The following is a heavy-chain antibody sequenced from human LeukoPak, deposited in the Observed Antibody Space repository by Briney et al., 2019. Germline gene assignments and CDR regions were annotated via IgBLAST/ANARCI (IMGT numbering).Heavy chain of an antibody. Sequence: GGSLRLSCAASGFSVSSNYMNWVRQAPGKGLVWVSIIYSSGSTYYADSVKGRFTISRDNSKNTLYLQMNSLRAEDTAVYYCARDSLVVVAVTRLDYYYGMDVWGQGTTVTVSS. CDR2: IYSSGST. CDR3: ARDSLVVVAVTRLDYYYGMDV. J-gene: IGHJ6*02. V-gene: IGHV3-53*01. CDR1: GFSVSSNY. D-gene: IGHD2-15*01.